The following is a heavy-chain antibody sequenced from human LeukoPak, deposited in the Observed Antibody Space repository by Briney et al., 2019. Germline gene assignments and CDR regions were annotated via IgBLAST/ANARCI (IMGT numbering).Heavy chain of an antibody. V-gene: IGHV4-34*01. CDR3: AGRESDGYDYGYYYYMDV. Sequence: PSETLSLTCAVYGGSFSGYYWSWIRQPPGKGLEWIGEINHSGSTNYNPSLKSRVTISVDTSKNQFSLKLSSVTAADTAVYYCAGRESDGYDYGYYYYMDVWGKGTTVTISS. J-gene: IGHJ6*03. D-gene: IGHD5-12*01. CDR1: GGSFSGYY. CDR2: INHSGST.